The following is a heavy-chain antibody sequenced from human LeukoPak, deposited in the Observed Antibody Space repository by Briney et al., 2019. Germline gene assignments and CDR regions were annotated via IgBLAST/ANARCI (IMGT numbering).Heavy chain of an antibody. J-gene: IGHJ4*02. D-gene: IGHD6-19*01. CDR3: ARRASGGWYQDY. V-gene: IGHV4-39*01. Sequence: SETLSLTCTVSGGSISSSSYYWGWIRQPPGKGLEWIGSIYYSGSTYYNLSLKSRVTISVDTSKNQFSLKLSSVTAADTAVYYCARRASGGWYQDYWGQGTLVTVSS. CDR1: GGSISSSSYY. CDR2: IYYSGST.